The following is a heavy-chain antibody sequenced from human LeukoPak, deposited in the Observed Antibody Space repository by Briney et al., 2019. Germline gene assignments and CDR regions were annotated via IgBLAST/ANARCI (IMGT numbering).Heavy chain of an antibody. J-gene: IGHJ3*02. CDR1: GGSISTIY. Sequence: PSETLSLTCSVSGGSISTIYWRWVRQPPGKGLEWIAYIYHSETNFNPSLKSRVTISADTSKNQFSLELSSVTAADTAVYSCARLNAYNSVFDIWGQGTMVTVSS. D-gene: IGHD1-1*01. V-gene: IGHV4-59*08. CDR2: IYHSET. CDR3: ARLNAYNSVFDI.